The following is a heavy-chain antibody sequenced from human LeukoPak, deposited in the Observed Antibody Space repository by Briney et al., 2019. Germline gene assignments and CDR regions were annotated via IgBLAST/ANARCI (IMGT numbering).Heavy chain of an antibody. Sequence: GGSLRLSCAASGFTFSSYGMHWVRQAPGKGLEWVAVISYDGSNKYYADSVKGRFTISRDNSKNTLYLQMNSLRAEDTAVYYCAKPRGGRVHDAFDIWGQGTMVTVSS. J-gene: IGHJ3*02. D-gene: IGHD3-10*01. V-gene: IGHV3-30*18. CDR1: GFTFSSYG. CDR2: ISYDGSNK. CDR3: AKPRGGRVHDAFDI.